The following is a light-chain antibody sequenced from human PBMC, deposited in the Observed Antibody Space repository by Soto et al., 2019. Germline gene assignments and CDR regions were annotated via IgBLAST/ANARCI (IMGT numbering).Light chain of an antibody. Sequence: EIVLTQSPGTLSLSPGERATLSCRASQSLSSAYLAWFHQKPGQAPRLLIYGAASRATGIPDRFGGSGSGTDFTLTISRLEPEDFALYYCQQYESSPYTFGQGTKLEIK. CDR1: QSLSSAY. CDR3: QQYESSPYT. V-gene: IGKV3-20*01. CDR2: GAA. J-gene: IGKJ2*01.